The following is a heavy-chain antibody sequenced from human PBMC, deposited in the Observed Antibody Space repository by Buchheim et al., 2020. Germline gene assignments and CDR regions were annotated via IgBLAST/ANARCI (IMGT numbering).Heavy chain of an antibody. CDR3: ARDRWPPYYYGSGSYHSEFDY. CDR2: IWYDGSNK. Sequence: QVQLVESGGGVVQPGRSLRLSCAASGFTFSSYGMHWVRQAPGKGLEWVAVIWYDGSNKYYADSVKGRFTISRDNSMNTLYLQMNSLRAEDTAVYYCARDRWPPYYYGSGSYHSEFDYWGQGTL. J-gene: IGHJ4*02. V-gene: IGHV3-33*01. D-gene: IGHD3-10*01. CDR1: GFTFSSYG.